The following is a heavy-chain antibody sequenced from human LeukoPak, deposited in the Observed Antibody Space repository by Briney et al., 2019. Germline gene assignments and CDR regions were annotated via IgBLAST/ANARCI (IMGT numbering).Heavy chain of an antibody. Sequence: PGGSLRLSCAASGFAFSSYEMNWVRQAPGKGLEWVSYISSSGSTIYYADSVKGRFTISRDNAKNSLYLQMNSLRAEDTAVYYCARISHHGYNGDLDYWGQGTLVTVSS. D-gene: IGHD5-24*01. V-gene: IGHV3-48*03. CDR1: GFAFSSYE. CDR3: ARISHHGYNGDLDY. J-gene: IGHJ4*02. CDR2: ISSSGSTI.